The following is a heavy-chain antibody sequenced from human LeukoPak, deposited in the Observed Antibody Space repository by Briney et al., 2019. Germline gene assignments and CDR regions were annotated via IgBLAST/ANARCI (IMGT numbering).Heavy chain of an antibody. V-gene: IGHV3-30*18. D-gene: IGHD3-16*01. CDR2: ISYDGSNT. Sequence: PGGSLRLSCAASGFTFSRYGIQWVRQAPGKGLEWVALISYDGSNTYYADSVKGRFTISRDNSKNTVHLQMNSPRAEDTAVYYCAKDQGNYAEGVEYAFDIWGQGTMVTVSS. J-gene: IGHJ3*02. CDR1: GFTFSRYG. CDR3: AKDQGNYAEGVEYAFDI.